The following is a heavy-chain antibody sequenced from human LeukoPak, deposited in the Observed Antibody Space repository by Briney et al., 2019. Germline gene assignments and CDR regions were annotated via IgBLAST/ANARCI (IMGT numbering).Heavy chain of an antibody. CDR2: ISSSTSTI. D-gene: IGHD4-11*01. V-gene: IGHV3-48*01. CDR3: ARAQTN. CDR1: GFTCSSYS. J-gene: IGHJ4*02. Sequence: GGSLRLSCAASGFTCSSYSMNWVRQAPGEGLEWVSYISSSTSTIYYADSVKGRFTISRDNAKNSLYLQMNSLRAEDTAVYYCARAQTNWGQGTLVTVSS.